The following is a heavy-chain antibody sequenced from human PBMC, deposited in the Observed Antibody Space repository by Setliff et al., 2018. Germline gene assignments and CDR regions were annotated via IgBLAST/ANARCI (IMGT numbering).Heavy chain of an antibody. J-gene: IGHJ3*02. D-gene: IGHD2-2*01. CDR2: IYYSGST. CDR3: ARVARVVLSRNAFDI. Sequence: SETLSLTCTVSGGSISSGGYYWSWIRQHPGKGLEWIGYIYYSGSTYYNPSLKSRVTISVDTSKNQFSLKLSSVTAAATAVYYCARVARVVLSRNAFDIWGQGTMVTVS. V-gene: IGHV4-31*03. CDR1: GGSISSGGYY.